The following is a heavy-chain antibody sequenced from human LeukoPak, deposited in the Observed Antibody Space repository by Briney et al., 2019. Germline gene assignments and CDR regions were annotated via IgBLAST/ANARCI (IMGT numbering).Heavy chain of an antibody. CDR1: GYTFTSYG. J-gene: IGHJ4*02. CDR2: ISAYNGNT. D-gene: IGHD5-18*01. V-gene: IGHV1-18*01. Sequence: ASVKVSCKASGYTFTSYGISWVRQAPGQGLEWMGWISAYNGNTNYAQKLQGRVTMTTDTSTSTAYMELRSLRSDDTAVYYCARVSGTAMVKTFDYWGQGTLATVSS. CDR3: ARVSGTAMVKTFDY.